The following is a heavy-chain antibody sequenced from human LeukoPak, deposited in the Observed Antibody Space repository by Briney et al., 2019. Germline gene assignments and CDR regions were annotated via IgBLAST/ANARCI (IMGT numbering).Heavy chain of an antibody. V-gene: IGHV3-48*01. J-gene: IGHJ4*02. CDR3: ARVLHKRNYDSSVYYGY. CDR1: GFTFSSYS. Sequence: GGSLRLSCAASGFTFSSYSMNWLRQAPGKGLEWVSYISSSSSTIYYADSVKGRFTISRDNAKNSLYLQMNSLRAEDTAVYYCARVLHKRNYDSSVYYGYWGQGTLVTVSS. CDR2: ISSSSSTI. D-gene: IGHD3-22*01.